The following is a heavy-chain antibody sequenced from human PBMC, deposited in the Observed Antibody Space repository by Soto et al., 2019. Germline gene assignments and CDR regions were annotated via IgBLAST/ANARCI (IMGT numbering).Heavy chain of an antibody. J-gene: IGHJ4*02. CDR3: ARARVGASFDY. CDR1: GGSISSGDYY. D-gene: IGHD1-26*01. V-gene: IGHV4-30-4*01. Sequence: PSETLSLTCTVSGGSISSGDYYWSWIRQPPGKGLEWIGYIYYSGSTYYNPSLKSRVTISVDTSKNQFSLKLSSVTAAETAVYYCARARVGASFDYWGQGTLVTVSS. CDR2: IYYSGST.